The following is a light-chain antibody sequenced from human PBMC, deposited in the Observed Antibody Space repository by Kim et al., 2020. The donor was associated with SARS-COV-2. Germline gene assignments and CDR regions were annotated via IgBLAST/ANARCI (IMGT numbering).Light chain of an antibody. V-gene: IGKV1-9*01. CDR1: QGISSY. CDR2: AAS. Sequence: DIQLTQSPSFLSASVGDRVTITCRASQGISSYFAWYQQKPGKAPKLLLYAASTLQSGVPSRFSGSGSGTELTLTLSSLQPEDFATYYCQQLNSYPRLTFGGGTKVDIK. CDR3: QQLNSYPRLT. J-gene: IGKJ4*01.